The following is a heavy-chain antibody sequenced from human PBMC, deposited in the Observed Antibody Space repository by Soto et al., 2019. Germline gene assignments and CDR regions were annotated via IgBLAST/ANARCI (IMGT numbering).Heavy chain of an antibody. CDR3: VRGGYYYGMDV. CDR2: INSDGSST. J-gene: IGHJ6*02. V-gene: IGHV3-74*01. CDR1: GLTLSNYW. Sequence: PGGPLRLSCAASGLTLSNYWMYWARQTPGKGLVWVSRINSDGSSTSYADSVKGRFTISRDNAKNTLYLQMNSLRAEDMAVYYCVRGGYYYGMDVWGQGTTVTVSS.